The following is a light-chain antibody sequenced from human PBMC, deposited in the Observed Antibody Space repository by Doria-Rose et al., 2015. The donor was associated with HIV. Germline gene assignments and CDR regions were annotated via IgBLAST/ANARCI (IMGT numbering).Light chain of an antibody. CDR2: WAS. V-gene: IGKV4-1*01. CDR1: QSLLYTSKNY. Sequence: DIRLTQSPESLGMSLGERATLNCKSNQSLLYTSKNYLAWYQQKPGQPPNWLIYWASTRQSGIPARFSGSGSGTDFTLTISSLEAEDVAVYYCQQYYDTPSFGPGTTVDIK. J-gene: IGKJ3*01. CDR3: QQYYDTPS.